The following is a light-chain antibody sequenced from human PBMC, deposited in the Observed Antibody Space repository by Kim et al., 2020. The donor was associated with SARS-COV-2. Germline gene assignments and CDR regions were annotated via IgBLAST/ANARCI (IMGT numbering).Light chain of an antibody. V-gene: IGLV2-11*01. CDR1: SSDVGGYNF. Sequence: GQSVTISCTGTSSDVGGYNFVSWYRHYPGKAPKLIIYDVSKRPSGVPDRFSGSKSGNAASLTISGLQAGDEADYYCCSYAGSHIMLFGGGTKLTVL. J-gene: IGLJ2*01. CDR3: CSYAGSHIML. CDR2: DVS.